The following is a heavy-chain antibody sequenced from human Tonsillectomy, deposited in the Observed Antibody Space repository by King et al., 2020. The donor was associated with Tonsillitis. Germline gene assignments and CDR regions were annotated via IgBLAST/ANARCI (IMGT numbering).Heavy chain of an antibody. V-gene: IGHV4-59*01. Sequence: QLQESGPGLVKPSETLSLTCTVSGGSISTYYWSWIRQPPGTGLEWIGYIYYTGSTNYNPSLKSRVTISVDTSKNQFSLKLSSVTAADTAVYYCARDGYYYGSGSLDYWGQGTLVTVSS. J-gene: IGHJ4*02. CDR2: IYYTGST. CDR3: ARDGYYYGSGSLDY. D-gene: IGHD3-10*01. CDR1: GGSISTYY.